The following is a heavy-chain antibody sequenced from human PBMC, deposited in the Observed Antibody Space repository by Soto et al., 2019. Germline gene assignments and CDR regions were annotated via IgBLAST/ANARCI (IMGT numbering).Heavy chain of an antibody. CDR3: ARGGRLLLRSSYYYGMDV. J-gene: IGHJ6*02. Sequence: PGESLKISCKGSGYSFTSYWIGWVRQMPGKGLEWMGIIYPGDSDTRYSPSFQGQVTISADKSISTAYLQWSSLKASDTAMYYCARGGRLLLRSSYYYGMDVWGQGTTVTVSS. D-gene: IGHD2-15*01. CDR1: GYSFTSYW. V-gene: IGHV5-51*01. CDR2: IYPGDSDT.